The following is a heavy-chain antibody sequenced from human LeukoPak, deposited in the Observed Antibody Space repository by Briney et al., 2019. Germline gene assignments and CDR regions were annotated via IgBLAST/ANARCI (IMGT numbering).Heavy chain of an antibody. CDR3: ARDRTLPDSRAGDAFDI. CDR1: GGSVSSGSYY. CDR2: IYYSGST. V-gene: IGHV4-61*01. Sequence: PSETLSLTCTVSGGSVSSGSYYWSWIRQPPGKGLEWIGYIYYSGSTNYNPSLKSRVTISVDTSKNQFSLKLSSVTAADTAVYYCARDRTLPDSRAGDAFDIWGQGTMVTVSS. J-gene: IGHJ3*02. D-gene: IGHD3-22*01.